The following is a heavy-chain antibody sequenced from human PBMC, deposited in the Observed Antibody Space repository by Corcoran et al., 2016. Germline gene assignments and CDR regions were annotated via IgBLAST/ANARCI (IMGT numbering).Heavy chain of an antibody. CDR3: AIDGCFREQYYYYFYGMDV. Sequence: QVQLQQSGPGLVKPSQTLSLTCAISGDSVSSNSAAWNWIRQSPSRGLEWLGRTYYRSKWYNDYAVSVKSRITINPDTSKNQFSLQLNSVTPEDTAVYYCAIDGCFREQYYYYFYGMDVWGQGTTVTVSS. J-gene: IGHJ6*02. D-gene: IGHD3-16*01. V-gene: IGHV6-1*01. CDR2: TYYRSKWYN. CDR1: GDSVSSNSAA.